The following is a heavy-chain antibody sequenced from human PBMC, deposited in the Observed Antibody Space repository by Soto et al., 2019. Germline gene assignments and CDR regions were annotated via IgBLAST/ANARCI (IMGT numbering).Heavy chain of an antibody. Sequence: SETLSLTCTVSGGSISSYCWNWIRQSPGKGLEWIGSVYYSGTTYYNPSLKRRVTISVDTYNQFSLKLSSVTAADTAYYFCARRPMVGPVAENAFDIWGQGTRVTVSS. CDR1: GGSISSYC. CDR3: ARRPMVGPVAENAFDI. D-gene: IGHD6-19*01. V-gene: IGHV4-39*01. CDR2: VYYSGTT. J-gene: IGHJ3*02.